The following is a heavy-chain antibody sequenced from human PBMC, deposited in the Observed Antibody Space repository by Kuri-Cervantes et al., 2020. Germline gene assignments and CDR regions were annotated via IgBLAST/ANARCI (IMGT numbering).Heavy chain of an antibody. J-gene: IGHJ4*02. CDR3: AKDSTDIVVVPADI. CDR1: GFTFSSYG. Sequence: GGSLRLSCAASGFTFSSYGMHWVRQAPGKGLEWVAFIRYDGSNKYYADSVKGRFTISRDNSKNTLYLQMNSLRAENTAVYYCAKDSTDIVVVPADIWGQGTLVTVSS. D-gene: IGHD2-2*01. CDR2: IRYDGSNK. V-gene: IGHV3-30*02.